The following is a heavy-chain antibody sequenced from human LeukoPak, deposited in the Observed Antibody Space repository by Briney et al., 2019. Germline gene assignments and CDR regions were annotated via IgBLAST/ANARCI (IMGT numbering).Heavy chain of an antibody. D-gene: IGHD3-16*01. CDR2: IYSGGST. J-gene: IGHJ4*02. V-gene: IGHV3-53*01. CDR1: GFTVSSNY. Sequence: GGSLRLSCAASGFTVSSNYMSWVRQAPGKGLEWVSVIYSGGSTYYADSVKGRFTISRDNSKNTLYLQMNSLRAEDTAVYYCARASPGSLGEYYFDYWGQGTLVTVSS. CDR3: ARASPGSLGEYYFDY.